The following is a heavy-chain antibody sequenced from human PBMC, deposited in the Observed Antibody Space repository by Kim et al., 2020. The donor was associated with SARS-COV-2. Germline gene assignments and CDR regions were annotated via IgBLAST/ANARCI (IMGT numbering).Heavy chain of an antibody. Sequence: ASVNVSCKVSGYTLSELSMHWVRQARGEGLEWMGGFDPENGETVYAPEFQDRVTMTDDTATDTGYMELSDLSSEDSAVYFCATYALQSRYVDLWGQGTLV. CDR1: GYTLSELS. D-gene: IGHD2-2*01. V-gene: IGHV1-24*01. CDR3: ATYALQSRYVDL. J-gene: IGHJ4*02. CDR2: FDPENGET.